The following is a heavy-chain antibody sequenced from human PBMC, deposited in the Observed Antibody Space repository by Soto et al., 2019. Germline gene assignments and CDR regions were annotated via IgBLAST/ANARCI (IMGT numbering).Heavy chain of an antibody. V-gene: IGHV4-59*01. Sequence: SETLSLTCTVSGGSISSYYWSGIRQPPGKGLEWIGYIYYSGSTNYNPSLKSRVTISVDTSKNQFSMKLSSVTAVDTAVYYCAVWFGELSTSYYFDYWGQGTLVTVSS. CDR2: IYYSGST. J-gene: IGHJ4*02. CDR3: AVWFGELSTSYYFDY. D-gene: IGHD3-10*01. CDR1: GGSISSYY.